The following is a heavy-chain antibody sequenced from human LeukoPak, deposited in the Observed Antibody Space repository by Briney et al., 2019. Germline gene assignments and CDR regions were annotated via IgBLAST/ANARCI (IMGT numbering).Heavy chain of an antibody. CDR2: IYSGGST. V-gene: IGHV3-53*01. Sequence: PGGSLRLSCAASGFTFSAFGMNWVRQAPGKGLEWVSIIYSGGSTYYADSVKGRFTISRDTSKNTLFLQMNSLRAEDTAVYYCARATYDSSDYYFYYYGMDVWGQGTTVTVSS. CDR3: ARATYDSSDYYFYYYGMDV. D-gene: IGHD3-22*01. J-gene: IGHJ6*02. CDR1: GFTFSAFG.